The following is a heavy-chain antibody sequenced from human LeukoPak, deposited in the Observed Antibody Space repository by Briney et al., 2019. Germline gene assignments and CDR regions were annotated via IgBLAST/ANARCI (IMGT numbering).Heavy chain of an antibody. V-gene: IGHV3-7*01. CDR3: ASPSGYSSGWNPFDH. Sequence: GGSLRLSCAASGFTFSSYWMSWVRQAPGKGLEWVANIKQDGTEKCYVDSVRGRFTISRDNAKNSLYLQMNSLRAEDTAMYYCASPSGYSSGWNPFDHWGQGTLVTVSS. D-gene: IGHD6-19*01. CDR1: GFTFSSYW. CDR2: IKQDGTEK. J-gene: IGHJ4*02.